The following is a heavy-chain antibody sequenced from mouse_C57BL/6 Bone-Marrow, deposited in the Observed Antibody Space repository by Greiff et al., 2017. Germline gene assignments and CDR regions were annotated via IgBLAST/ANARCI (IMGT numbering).Heavy chain of an antibody. CDR2: INPSSGYT. CDR3: AREGSNYVDYFDY. D-gene: IGHD2-5*01. CDR1: GYTFTSYW. J-gene: IGHJ2*01. V-gene: IGHV1-7*01. Sequence: QVQLQQSGAELAKPGASVKLSCKASGYTFTSYWMHWVKQRPGQGLEWIGYINPSSGYTKSNQKFKDKATLTADKSSSTAYMQLSSLTYEDSAFYYCAREGSNYVDYFDYWGQGTTLTVSS.